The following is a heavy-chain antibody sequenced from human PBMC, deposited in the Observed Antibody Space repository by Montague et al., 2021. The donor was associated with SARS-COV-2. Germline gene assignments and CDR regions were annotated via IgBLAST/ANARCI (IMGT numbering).Heavy chain of an antibody. J-gene: IGHJ5*02. V-gene: IGHV4-59*13. Sequence: SETLSLTCSVSGGSISSYYWSWIRKSPGKGLERNGYIYNSEITDYNPSLESRVTISVDMSTYQFSLQLNSVTAADSAVYYCARTEYHWNDWFEPWGQGTMVTVSS. CDR3: ARTEYHWNDWFEP. D-gene: IGHD1-20*01. CDR1: GGSISSYY. CDR2: IYNSEIT.